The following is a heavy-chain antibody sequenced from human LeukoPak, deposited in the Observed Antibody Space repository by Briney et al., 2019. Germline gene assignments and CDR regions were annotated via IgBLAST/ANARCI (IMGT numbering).Heavy chain of an antibody. D-gene: IGHD5/OR15-5a*01. CDR1: GFTFSNAW. CDR3: ATVDIVSTIRS. V-gene: IGHV3-15*01. CDR2: IKTRTEGGAT. J-gene: IGHJ5*02. Sequence: GGSLRLSCVVSGFTFSNAWMTWVRQAPGKGLEWVGRIKTRTEGGATDYIAPVKGRFIISRDDSKNTPYLQMNSLQTEDTAVYYCATVDIVSTIRSWGQGTLVTVPS.